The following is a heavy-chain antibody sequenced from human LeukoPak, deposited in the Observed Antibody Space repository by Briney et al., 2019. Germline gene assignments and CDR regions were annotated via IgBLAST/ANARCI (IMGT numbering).Heavy chain of an antibody. J-gene: IGHJ5*02. CDR3: ARDMGAT. D-gene: IGHD1-26*01. CDR2: IYYSGST. CDR1: GGSIGSNSYY. V-gene: IGHV4-39*07. Sequence: SETLSLTCTVSGGSIGSNSYYWGWIRQPPGKGLEWIGSIYYSGSTYYNPSLKSRVTISVDTSKNQFSLKLSSVTAADTAVHYCARDMGATWGQGTLVTVSS.